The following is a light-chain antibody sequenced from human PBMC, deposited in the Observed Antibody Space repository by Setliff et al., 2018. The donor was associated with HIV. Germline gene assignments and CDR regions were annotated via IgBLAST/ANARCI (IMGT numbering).Light chain of an antibody. V-gene: IGLV2-23*02. J-gene: IGLJ1*01. Sequence: ALTQPASVSGSPGQSITLSCTGTSSDVGSYNLVSWYQHHPGKAPKLMIYEVSMRPSGVSNRFSGSKSGNTASLTISGLQAEDEADYYCCSYAGSSTYVFGTGTKVTVL. CDR3: CSYAGSSTYV. CDR1: SSDVGSYNL. CDR2: EVS.